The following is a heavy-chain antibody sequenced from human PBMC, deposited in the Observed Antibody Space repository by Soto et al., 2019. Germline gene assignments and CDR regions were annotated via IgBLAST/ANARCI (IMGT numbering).Heavy chain of an antibody. V-gene: IGHV3-23*01. CDR2: IIGSSGST. D-gene: IGHD6-13*01. CDR3: AKYASSSWSLFDS. CDR1: GFTFSNCA. Sequence: PGGPLRLSCAASGFTFSNCAMSWVRQAPGKGLEGVSAIIGSSGSTHYADSVKGRFTISRDNSKSTLHLQMNSLRAEDTAIYYCAKYASSSWSLFDSWGQGTLVTVSS. J-gene: IGHJ4*02.